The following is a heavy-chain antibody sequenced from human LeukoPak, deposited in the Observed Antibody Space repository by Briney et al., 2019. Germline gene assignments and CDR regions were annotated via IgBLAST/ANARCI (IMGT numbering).Heavy chain of an antibody. CDR2: IRCSSSYK. V-gene: IGHV3-21*05. CDR1: GFPFRSYS. J-gene: IGHJ5*02. Sequence: PGGSLRLSCAASGFPFRSYSVNWVRKAPGKGLEWVSYIRCSSSYKHYGDEVKGRFPICRDNAKNAPYLQMNSMRAEDTALYYCARGPGRSSVDHWGQGALVTVSS. CDR3: ARGPGRSSVDH. D-gene: IGHD6-13*01.